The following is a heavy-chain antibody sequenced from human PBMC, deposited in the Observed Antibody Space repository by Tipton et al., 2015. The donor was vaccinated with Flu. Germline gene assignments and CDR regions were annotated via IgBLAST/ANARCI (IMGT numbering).Heavy chain of an antibody. D-gene: IGHD4/OR15-4a*01. CDR2: ISSDGSRM. V-gene: IGHV3-21*01. CDR1: GFTFSSYF. J-gene: IGHJ4*02. CDR3: TREGANYASDY. Sequence: PLRLSCAASGFTFSSYFMNWVRRAPGKGLEWVSSISSDGSRMYYAGSVRGRFTISRDDAKNSLYLHMNSLRAEDTAVYYCTREGANYASDYWGQGTLVTVSS.